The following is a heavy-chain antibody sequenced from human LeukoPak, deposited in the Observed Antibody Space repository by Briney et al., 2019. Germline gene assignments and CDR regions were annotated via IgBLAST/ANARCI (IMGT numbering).Heavy chain of an antibody. CDR3: ASGELLSHWFDP. CDR1: GYTFTSYY. CDR2: INPSGGST. Sequence: ASVKVSCKASGYTFTSYYMHWVRQAPGQGLEWMGIINPSGGSTSYAQKFQGRVTMTRDTSISTAYMELSRLRSDDTAVYYCASGELLSHWFDPWGQGTLVTVSS. J-gene: IGHJ5*02. V-gene: IGHV1-46*01. D-gene: IGHD1-26*01.